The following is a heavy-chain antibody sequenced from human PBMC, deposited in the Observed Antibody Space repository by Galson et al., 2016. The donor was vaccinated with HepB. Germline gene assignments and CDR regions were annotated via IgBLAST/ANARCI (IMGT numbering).Heavy chain of an antibody. V-gene: IGHV1-69*13. CDR3: AREGSGSHFNLDKYGMDV. D-gene: IGHD3-10*01. CDR2: ILPIFGTV. J-gene: IGHJ6*02. CDR1: GDTFLSYA. Sequence: SVKVSCKASGDTFLSYAISWVRQAPGQGLEWMGMILPIFGTVDYAQKFLGRVTMTADESTSTAYMELSSLTSEDTATYYCAREGSGSHFNLDKYGMDVWGQGTTVTVSS.